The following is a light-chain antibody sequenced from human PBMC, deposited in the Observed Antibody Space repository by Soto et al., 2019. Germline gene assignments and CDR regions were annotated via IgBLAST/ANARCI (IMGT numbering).Light chain of an antibody. Sequence: QSALTQPASVSGSPGQSITISCTGTSSDVGSYNLVSWYHQQPGKAPKLMIYEGSKRPSGVSNRFSGSKSGTTAPLTISGLQAEDEADYYCCSYAGSSLVFGGGTKLTVL. CDR1: SSDVGSYNL. CDR2: EGS. J-gene: IGLJ2*01. CDR3: CSYAGSSLV. V-gene: IGLV2-23*01.